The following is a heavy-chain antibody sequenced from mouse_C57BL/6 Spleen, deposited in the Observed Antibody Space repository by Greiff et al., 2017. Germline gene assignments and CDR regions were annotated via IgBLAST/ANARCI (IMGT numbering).Heavy chain of an antibody. J-gene: IGHJ4*01. CDR3: ARYDYYGSSYYAMDY. D-gene: IGHD1-1*01. CDR1: GYAFSSYW. Sequence: QVQLKESGAELVKPGASVKISCKASGYAFSSYWMNWVKQRPGKGLEWIGQIYPGDGDTNYNGKFKGKSTLTADKSSSTAYMQLSSLTSEDSAVYFCARYDYYGSSYYAMDYWGKGTSGTVSS. V-gene: IGHV1-80*01. CDR2: IYPGDGDT.